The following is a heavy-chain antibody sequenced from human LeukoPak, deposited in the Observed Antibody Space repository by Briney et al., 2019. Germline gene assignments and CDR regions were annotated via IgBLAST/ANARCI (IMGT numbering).Heavy chain of an antibody. Sequence: GGSLRLSCAVSGFTFSNGWMSWVRQAPGKGLEWVAVISYDGSNKYYADSVKGRFTISRDNSKNTLYLQMNTLRAEDTAVYYCARAQGMYSSADYWGQGTLVTVSS. CDR2: ISYDGSNK. CDR3: ARAQGMYSSADY. D-gene: IGHD6-19*01. V-gene: IGHV3-30-3*01. CDR1: GFTFSNGW. J-gene: IGHJ4*02.